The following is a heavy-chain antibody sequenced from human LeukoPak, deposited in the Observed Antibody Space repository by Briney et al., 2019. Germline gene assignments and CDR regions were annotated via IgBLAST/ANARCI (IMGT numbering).Heavy chain of an antibody. CDR1: GFTFSSYG. V-gene: IGHV3-30*18. J-gene: IGHJ5*02. D-gene: IGHD4-17*01. CDR3: AKDTGWFDP. Sequence: QPGGSLRLSCAASGFTFSSYGMHWVRQAPGKGLEWVAVISYDGSNKYYADSVKGRFTISRDNSKNTLYLQMNSLRAEDTAVYYCAKDTGWFDPWGQGTLVTVSS. CDR2: ISYDGSNK.